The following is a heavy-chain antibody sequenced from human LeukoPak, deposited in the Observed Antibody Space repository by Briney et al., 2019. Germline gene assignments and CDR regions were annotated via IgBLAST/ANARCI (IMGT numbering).Heavy chain of an antibody. CDR2: IYTSGST. CDR3: ARDAWEYYDILTGRPGYYYYGMDV. J-gene: IGHJ6*02. V-gene: IGHV4-4*07. D-gene: IGHD3-9*01. CDR1: GGSISSYY. Sequence: PSETLSLTCSVSGGSISSYYWSWIRQPAGKGLEWIGRIYTSGSTNYNPSLKSRVTMSVDTSKNQFSLKLSSVTAADTAVYYCARDAWEYYDILTGRPGYYYYGMDVWGQGTTVTVSS.